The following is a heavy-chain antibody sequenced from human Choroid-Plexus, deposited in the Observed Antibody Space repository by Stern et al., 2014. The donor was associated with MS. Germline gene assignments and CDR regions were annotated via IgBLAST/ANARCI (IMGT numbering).Heavy chain of an antibody. CDR3: AKDRQYLTYFFDH. V-gene: IGHV3-30*18. J-gene: IGHJ5*02. Sequence: VQLVESGGGVVQPGRPLRLSCVASGFTFGSCAMHWVRQAPGKGLEWVAGVSYDGSNKYYADSVKGRFTISRDNSQNTLYIQMSSLRPEDTAVYYCAKDRQYLTYFFDHWGQGSLVNVSS. D-gene: IGHD2/OR15-2a*01. CDR1: GFTFGSCA. CDR2: VSYDGSNK.